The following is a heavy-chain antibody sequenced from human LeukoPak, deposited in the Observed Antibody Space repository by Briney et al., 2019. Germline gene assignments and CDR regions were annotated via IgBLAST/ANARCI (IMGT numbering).Heavy chain of an antibody. V-gene: IGHV3-48*02. Sequence: GGSLRLSCAASGFTFSSYSMNWVRQAPGKGLEWVSYISSSSTIYYADSVKGRFTISRDNAKNSLYLQMNSLRDEDTAVYYCVPDSSGYVYWGQGTLVTVSS. CDR3: VPDSSGYVY. CDR2: ISSSSTI. J-gene: IGHJ4*02. D-gene: IGHD3-22*01. CDR1: GFTFSSYS.